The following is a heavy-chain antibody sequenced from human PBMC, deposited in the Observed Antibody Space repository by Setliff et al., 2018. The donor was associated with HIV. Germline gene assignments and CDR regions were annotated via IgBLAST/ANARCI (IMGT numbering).Heavy chain of an antibody. CDR1: GLTFSYAW. Sequence: GGSLRLSCAVSGLTFSYAWLSWVRQAPGKGLEWVGRIKRKSDGETTDYAGPVKGRFTISRDDSKSTVYLQMNSLKTEDTAVYYCTTWQAGNDYWGQGTLVTVSS. CDR3: TTWQAGNDY. J-gene: IGHJ4*02. V-gene: IGHV3-15*01. CDR2: IKRKSDGETT. D-gene: IGHD6-13*01.